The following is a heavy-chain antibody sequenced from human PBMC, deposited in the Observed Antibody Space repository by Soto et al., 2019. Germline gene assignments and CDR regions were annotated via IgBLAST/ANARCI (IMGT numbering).Heavy chain of an antibody. CDR3: YDFWSGRTQDYYYYMDV. V-gene: IGHV3-23*01. D-gene: IGHD3-3*01. Sequence: GSLRLSCAASGFTFSSYAMSWVRQAPGKGLEWVSAISGSGGSTYYADSVKGRFTISRDNSKNTLYLQMNSLRAEDTAVYYCYDFWSGRTQDYYYYMDVWGKGTTVTVSS. CDR1: GFTFSSYA. CDR2: ISGSGGST. J-gene: IGHJ6*03.